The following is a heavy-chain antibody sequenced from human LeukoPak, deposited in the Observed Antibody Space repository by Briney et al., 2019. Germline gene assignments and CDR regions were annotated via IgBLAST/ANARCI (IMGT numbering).Heavy chain of an antibody. CDR3: AGWGGGAAAGNFDY. J-gene: IGHJ4*02. CDR2: IYYSGST. D-gene: IGHD6-13*01. CDR1: GGSISSSSYY. Sequence: PSETLSLTCTVSGGSISSSSYYWGWIRQPPGKGLEWLGSIYYSGSTYYNPSLKSRVTISVDTSKNQFSLKLSSVTAADTAVYYCAGWGGGAAAGNFDYWGQGTLVTVSS. V-gene: IGHV4-39*01.